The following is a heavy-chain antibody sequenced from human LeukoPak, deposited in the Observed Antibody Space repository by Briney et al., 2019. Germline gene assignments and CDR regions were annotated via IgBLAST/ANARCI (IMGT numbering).Heavy chain of an antibody. CDR3: ARAIGLLWFGEFSDY. CDR2: ISSNGGST. V-gene: IGHV3-64*01. J-gene: IGHJ4*02. D-gene: IGHD3-10*01. Sequence: GGSLRLSCAASGFTFSSYAMHWVRQAPGKGLEYVSAISSNGGSTYYANSVKGRFTISRDNSKNTLYLQMGSLRAEDMAVYYCARAIGLLWFGEFSDYWGQGTLVTVSS. CDR1: GFTFSSYA.